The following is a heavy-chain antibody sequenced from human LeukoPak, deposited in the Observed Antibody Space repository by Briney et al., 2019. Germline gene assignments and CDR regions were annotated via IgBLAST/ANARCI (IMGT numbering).Heavy chain of an antibody. D-gene: IGHD6-19*01. CDR2: IYHSGST. V-gene: IGHV4-38-2*02. CDR1: GYSISSGYY. Sequence: SETLSLTCTVSGYSISSGYYWGWIRQPPGKGLQWIGSIYHSGSTYYNPSLKSRVTISVDTSKNQFSLKLSSVTAADTAVYYCARVVAGTWYYFDYWGQGTLVTVSS. CDR3: ARVVAGTWYYFDY. J-gene: IGHJ4*02.